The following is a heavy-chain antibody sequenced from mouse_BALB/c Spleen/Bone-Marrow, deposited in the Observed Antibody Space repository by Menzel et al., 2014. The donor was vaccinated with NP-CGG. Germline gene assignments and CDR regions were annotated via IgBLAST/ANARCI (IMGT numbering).Heavy chain of an antibody. CDR2: INPSNGRA. CDR1: GYTFTNYW. V-gene: IGHV1S81*02. Sequence: QVQLKHSGAEVVKPGASVRLSCKTSGYTFTNYWMHWVKQRPGQGLEWIGDINPSNGRATYSEKFKSKATLTVDTSSSTAYMQLSSLTSEDSAVYYCARYYNYYFDVWGAGTTVTVSS. D-gene: IGHD1-1*01. CDR3: ARYYNYYFDV. J-gene: IGHJ1*01.